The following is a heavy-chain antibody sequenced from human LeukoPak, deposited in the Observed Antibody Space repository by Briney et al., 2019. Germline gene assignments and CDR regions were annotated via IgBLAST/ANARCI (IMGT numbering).Heavy chain of an antibody. CDR1: GGSVSSGSYY. CDR2: IYYSGST. CDR3: ARGLTR. V-gene: IGHV4-61*01. D-gene: IGHD6-19*01. J-gene: IGHJ4*02. Sequence: SQTLSLTCTVSGGSVSSGSYYWSWIRQPPGKGLEWIGYIYYSGSTNYNPSLKSRVTISVDTSKNQFSLKLSSVTAADTAVYYCARGLTRWGQGTLVTVSS.